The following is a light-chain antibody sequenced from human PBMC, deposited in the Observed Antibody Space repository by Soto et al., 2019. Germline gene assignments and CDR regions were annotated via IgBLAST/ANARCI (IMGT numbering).Light chain of an antibody. CDR1: QSVSSN. Sequence: DIGMTHTPVTLSVSPGERATLSCRASQSVSSNLAWYQQKPGQSPRLLIYSASTRATGIPGRFSGSGSGTEFTLSTSSLQSEDFALYYCQQYDNWHRTFGQGTKV. J-gene: IGKJ1*01. CDR2: SAS. CDR3: QQYDNWHRT. V-gene: IGKV3-15*01.